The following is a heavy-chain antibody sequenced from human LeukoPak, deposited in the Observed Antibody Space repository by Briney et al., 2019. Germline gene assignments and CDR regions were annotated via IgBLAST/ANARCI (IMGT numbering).Heavy chain of an antibody. Sequence: PSETLSLTCAVYGGSFSSSNWWSWVRQPPGKGLEWIGEIYHSGSTNYNPSLKSRVTISVDSSKNQFSLRLSSVTAADTAVYYCARRKYYTIENWGQGTLVTVSS. D-gene: IGHD3-10*01. CDR1: GGSFSSSNW. J-gene: IGHJ4*02. V-gene: IGHV4-4*02. CDR3: ARRKYYTIEN. CDR2: IYHSGST.